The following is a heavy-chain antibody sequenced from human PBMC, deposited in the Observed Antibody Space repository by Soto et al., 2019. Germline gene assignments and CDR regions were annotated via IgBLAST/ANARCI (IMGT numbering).Heavy chain of an antibody. D-gene: IGHD6-19*01. CDR3: AKVRYSSPMGYYYGMDV. CDR2: IIPIFGTA. Sequence: QAQLEQSGGEVKKPGSSVKVSCKASRVAFSKFIVTWVRQAPGLGLEWVGGIIPIFGTANYAQKFQGRVTSTADESTSTSYMEVNNLRSEDTAVYYCAKVRYSSPMGYYYGMDVWGQGTTVTVYS. J-gene: IGHJ6*02. V-gene: IGHV1-69*01. CDR1: RVAFSKFI.